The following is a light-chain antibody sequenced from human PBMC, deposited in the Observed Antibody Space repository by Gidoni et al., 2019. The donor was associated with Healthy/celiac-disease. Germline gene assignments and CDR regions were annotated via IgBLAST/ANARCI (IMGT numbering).Light chain of an antibody. CDR1: QSVSSY. J-gene: IGKJ3*01. CDR2: DAS. CDR3: QQRSNWPPT. V-gene: IGKV3-11*01. Sequence: EIVLTQSPATLSLSPGERATLSCRASQSVSSYLAWYQQKPGQAPRLLIYDASNRAPGSPARFSGSGSGTDFPLTISSLEPEDFAVYYCQQRSNWPPTFGPGTKVDIK.